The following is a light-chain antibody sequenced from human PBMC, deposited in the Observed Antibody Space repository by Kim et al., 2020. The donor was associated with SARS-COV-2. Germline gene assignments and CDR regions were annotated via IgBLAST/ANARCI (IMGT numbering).Light chain of an antibody. CDR2: GRN. Sequence: SSELTQDPAVSVALGQTVRITSQGDSLRSYYATWYQQKPRQAPVLVIYGRNNRPSGIPDRFSGSTSGNTASLTISGAQAGDEADFYCQSRDSGGNLVFCGGTKVTVL. CDR3: QSRDSGGNLV. CDR1: SLRSYY. V-gene: IGLV3-19*01. J-gene: IGLJ2*01.